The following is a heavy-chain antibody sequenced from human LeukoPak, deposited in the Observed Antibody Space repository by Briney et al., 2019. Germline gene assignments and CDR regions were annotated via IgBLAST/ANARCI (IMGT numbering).Heavy chain of an antibody. D-gene: IGHD6-19*01. CDR3: ARGNTSSCWYTWFDP. CDR1: GYTFTGYY. CDR2: VNPNSGGT. V-gene: IGHV1-2*02. J-gene: IGHJ5*02. Sequence: GASVKVSCKASGYTFTGYYMHWVRQAPGQGLEWIGWVNPNSGGTNYAQKFQGRVTITRDTAISTAYMELSRMRSDDTAGDDCARGNTSSCWYTWFDPWGQGTLVTVSS.